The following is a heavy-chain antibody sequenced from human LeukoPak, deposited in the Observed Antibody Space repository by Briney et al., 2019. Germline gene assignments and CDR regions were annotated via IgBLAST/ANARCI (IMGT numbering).Heavy chain of an antibody. D-gene: IGHD3-10*01. CDR2: IERDGSEK. V-gene: IGHV3-7*01. CDR1: EFTLSSYW. Sequence: GGSLRLSCTASEFTLSSYWMSWVRQAPGKGLEWVANIERDGSEKNYVGSVKGRFTISRDNAKNSLYLQMNSLRAEDTAVYYCARDGVRGVIGDAFDIWGQGTMVTVSS. J-gene: IGHJ3*02. CDR3: ARDGVRGVIGDAFDI.